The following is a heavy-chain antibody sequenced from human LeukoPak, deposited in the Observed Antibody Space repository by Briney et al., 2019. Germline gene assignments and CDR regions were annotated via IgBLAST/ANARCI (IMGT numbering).Heavy chain of an antibody. D-gene: IGHD3-22*01. CDR1: GASISSSSYY. J-gene: IGHJ4*02. CDR2: IYYSGST. Sequence: PSETLSLTCTVSGASISSSSYYWGWIRQPPGKGLEWIGIIYYSGSTYYNPSLKSRVTISVDTSKNQFSLKLSSVTAADTAVYYCARRSYYDSSGYQYYFDYWGQGTLVTVSS. CDR3: ARRSYYDSSGYQYYFDY. V-gene: IGHV4-39*01.